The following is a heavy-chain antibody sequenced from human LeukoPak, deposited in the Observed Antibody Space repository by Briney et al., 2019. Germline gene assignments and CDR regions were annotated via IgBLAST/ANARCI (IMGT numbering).Heavy chain of an antibody. CDR1: GFTFSSYA. CDR3: AKDPGTAVAGSRADY. V-gene: IGHV3-23*01. D-gene: IGHD6-19*01. Sequence: PGGSLRLSCAASGFTFSSYAMSWVRQAPGKGLEWVSGFSGSGGSTYYADSVKGRFTISRDNSKNTLYLQMNSLRAEDTAVYYCAKDPGTAVAGSRADYWGQGTLVTVSS. CDR2: FSGSGGST. J-gene: IGHJ4*02.